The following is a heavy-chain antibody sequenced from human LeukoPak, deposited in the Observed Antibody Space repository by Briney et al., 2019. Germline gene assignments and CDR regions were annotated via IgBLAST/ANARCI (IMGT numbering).Heavy chain of an antibody. Sequence: PGGSLRLSCAASGFTFSSYSMNWVRQAPGKGLEWISYISHSGRTICDADSVKGRFTISRDNAKNSLYLQMNSLRAEDTAVYYCAKPRQYSGNIEAFDIWGQGTMVTVSS. CDR2: ISHSGRTI. CDR1: GFTFSSYS. V-gene: IGHV3-48*04. D-gene: IGHD1/OR15-1a*01. J-gene: IGHJ3*02. CDR3: AKPRQYSGNIEAFDI.